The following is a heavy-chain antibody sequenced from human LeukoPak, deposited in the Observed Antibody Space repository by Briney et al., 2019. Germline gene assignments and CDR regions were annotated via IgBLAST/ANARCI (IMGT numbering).Heavy chain of an antibody. CDR3: AGSTTWIQPYRFFDY. D-gene: IGHD5-18*01. CDR2: IYTSGST. V-gene: IGHV4-61*02. J-gene: IGHJ4*02. Sequence: PSETLSLTCTVSGGSISSGSYYWSCIRQPAGKGLEWIARIYTSGSTNYNPSLNSRLTISVDTSKNQFSLKLTSVTSAATAVDYCAGSTTWIQPYRFFDYWGQGTLVTVSS. CDR1: GGSISSGSYY.